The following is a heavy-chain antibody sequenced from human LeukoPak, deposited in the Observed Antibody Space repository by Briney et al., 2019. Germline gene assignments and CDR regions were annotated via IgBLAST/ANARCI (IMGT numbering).Heavy chain of an antibody. Sequence: PGGSLRLSCAASGFTVSSNYMSWVRQAPGKGLEWVSVIYSGGSTYHADSVKGRFTISRDNSKNTLYLQMNSLRAEDTAVYYCARAPYSSSWYELAYWGQGTLVTVSS. CDR3: ARAPYSSSWYELAY. J-gene: IGHJ4*02. V-gene: IGHV3-53*01. CDR2: IYSGGST. CDR1: GFTVSSNY. D-gene: IGHD6-13*01.